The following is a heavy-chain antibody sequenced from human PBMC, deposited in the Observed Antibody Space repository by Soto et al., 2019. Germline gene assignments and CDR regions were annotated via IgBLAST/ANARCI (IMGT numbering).Heavy chain of an antibody. Sequence: EVQLVESGGGLVQPGGSLRLSCAASGFTFSSYEMNWVRQAPGKGLEWVSYISSSGSTIYYADSVKGRFTISRDNAKNSLYLQMNRLRAEDTAVYYCARDYYDSSGVNWFDPWGQGTLVTVSS. CDR1: GFTFSSYE. J-gene: IGHJ5*02. V-gene: IGHV3-48*03. D-gene: IGHD3-22*01. CDR2: ISSSGSTI. CDR3: ARDYYDSSGVNWFDP.